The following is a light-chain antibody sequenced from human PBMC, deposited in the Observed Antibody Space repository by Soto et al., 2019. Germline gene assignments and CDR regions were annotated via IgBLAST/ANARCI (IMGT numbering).Light chain of an antibody. CDR1: QSVISNY. CDR2: GAS. Sequence: DIVLTQSPGTLSLSPGERATLSCRASQSVISNYLAWYQQKPGQAPRLLIYGASSRATGIPDRFSGSGSGSDFTLTISRLEPEDVAVYYCQQYGSSRTFGGGTKVDIK. V-gene: IGKV3-20*01. CDR3: QQYGSSRT. J-gene: IGKJ4*01.